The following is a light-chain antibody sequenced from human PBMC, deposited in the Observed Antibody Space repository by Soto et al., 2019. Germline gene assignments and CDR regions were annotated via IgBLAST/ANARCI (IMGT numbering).Light chain of an antibody. CDR2: DAS. CDR1: QSVSSK. J-gene: IGKJ1*01. Sequence: MRKSPATLLLHPGERATLSCRASQSVSSKLAWYQQKPGQAPRLLIYDASTRATGIPARFSGSGSGRDFTLTITSREPEEFAVYYFQQYYNGPLWTFGQGTKVDNK. CDR3: QQYYNGPLWT. V-gene: IGKV3-15*01.